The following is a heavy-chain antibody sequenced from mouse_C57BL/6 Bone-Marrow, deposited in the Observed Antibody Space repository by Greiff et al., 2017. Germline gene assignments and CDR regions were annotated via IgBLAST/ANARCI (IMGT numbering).Heavy chain of an antibody. Sequence: VQVVESGAELVRPGASVTLSCKASGYTFTDYEMHWVKQTPVHGLEWIGAIDPETGGTAYNQKFKGKAILTADKSSSTAYMALRSLTSEDSAVYYCTGYEVDYWGQGTTLTVSS. J-gene: IGHJ2*01. D-gene: IGHD2-10*02. CDR2: IDPETGGT. V-gene: IGHV1-15*01. CDR3: TGYEVDY. CDR1: GYTFTDYE.